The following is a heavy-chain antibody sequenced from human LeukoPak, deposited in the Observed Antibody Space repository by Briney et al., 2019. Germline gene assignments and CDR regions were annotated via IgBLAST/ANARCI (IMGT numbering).Heavy chain of an antibody. J-gene: IGHJ4*02. CDR2: IYYSGST. CDR3: ARLGSGSFFDY. CDR1: GGSIRSYY. D-gene: IGHD6-19*01. Sequence: SETLSLTCTVSGGSIRSYYWSWIRQPPGKGLEWIGYIYYSGSTNYNPSLKSRVTISVDTSKNQFSLKLSSVTAADTAVYYCARLGSGSFFDYWGQGTLVTVSS. V-gene: IGHV4-59*08.